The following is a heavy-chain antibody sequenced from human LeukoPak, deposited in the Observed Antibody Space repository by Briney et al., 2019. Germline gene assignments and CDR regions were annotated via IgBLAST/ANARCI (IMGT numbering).Heavy chain of an antibody. Sequence: PSETLSLTCAVYGGSFSGYYWSWIRQPPGKGLEWIGEINHSGSTNYNPSLKSRVTISVDTFKNQFSLKLSSVTAADTAVYYCAREYYDILSGYYWHYFDYWGQGTLVTVSS. J-gene: IGHJ4*02. V-gene: IGHV4-34*01. CDR3: AREYYDILSGYYWHYFDY. CDR2: INHSGST. D-gene: IGHD3-9*01. CDR1: GGSFSGYY.